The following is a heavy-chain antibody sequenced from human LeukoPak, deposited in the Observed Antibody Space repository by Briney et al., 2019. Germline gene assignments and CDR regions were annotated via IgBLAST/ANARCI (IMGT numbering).Heavy chain of an antibody. CDR1: GYTFTGYY. D-gene: IGHD2-2*02. CDR3: ASRSCSSTSCYMGY. Sequence: GASVKVSCKASGYTFTGYYMHWVRQATGQGLEWMGWMNPNSGNTGYAQKFQGRVTMTRNTSISTAYMELSSLRSEDTAVYYCASRSCSSTSCYMGYWGQGTLVTVSS. J-gene: IGHJ4*02. V-gene: IGHV1-8*02. CDR2: MNPNSGNT.